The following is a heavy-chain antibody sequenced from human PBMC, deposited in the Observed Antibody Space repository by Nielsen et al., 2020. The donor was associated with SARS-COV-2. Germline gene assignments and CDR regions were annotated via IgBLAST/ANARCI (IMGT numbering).Heavy chain of an antibody. CDR1: GYTFTGYY. CDR2: INPNSGGT. Sequence: ASVKVSCKASGYTFTGYYMHWVRQAPGQGLEWMGRINPNSGGTNYAQKFQGRVTMTRDTSISTAYMGLSRLRSDDTAVYYCARELIVVVPAEYYYYYYGMDVWGQGTTVTVSS. V-gene: IGHV1-2*06. CDR3: ARELIVVVPAEYYYYYYGMDV. D-gene: IGHD2-2*01. J-gene: IGHJ6*02.